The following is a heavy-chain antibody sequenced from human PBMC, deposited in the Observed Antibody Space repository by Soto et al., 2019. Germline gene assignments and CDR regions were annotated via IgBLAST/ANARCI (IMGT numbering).Heavy chain of an antibody. CDR2: IYYSGST. D-gene: IGHD3-22*01. CDR3: ARLLGGSSGYIPYWYFDL. CDR1: GGSISSYY. V-gene: IGHV4-59*01. Sequence: PSETLSLTCTVSGGSISSYYWSWIRQPPGKGLEWIGYIYYSGSTNYNPSLKSRVTISVDTSKNQLSLKLSSVTAADTAVYYCARLLGGSSGYIPYWYFDLWGRGTLVTVSS. J-gene: IGHJ2*01.